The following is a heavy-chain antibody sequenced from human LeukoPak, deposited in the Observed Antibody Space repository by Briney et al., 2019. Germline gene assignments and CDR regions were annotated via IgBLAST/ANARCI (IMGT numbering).Heavy chain of an antibody. V-gene: IGHV1-2*02. CDR1: GYTLTELS. D-gene: IGHD2-21*02. CDR2: INPNSGGT. Sequence: ASVKVSCKVSGYTLTELSMHWVRQAPGQGLEWMGWINPNSGGTNYAQKFQGRVTMTRDTSISTAYMELSRLRSDDTAVYYCARDRTYRPATAIYYYYYYMDVWGKGTTVTVSS. CDR3: ARDRTYRPATAIYYYYYYMDV. J-gene: IGHJ6*03.